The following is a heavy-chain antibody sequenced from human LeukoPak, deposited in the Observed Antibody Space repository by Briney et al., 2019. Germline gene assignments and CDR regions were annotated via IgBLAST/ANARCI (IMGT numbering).Heavy chain of an antibody. J-gene: IGHJ6*02. CDR1: GYTFTSYD. CDR3: ARGDTWIQSYRYYGMDV. V-gene: IGHV1-8*01. CDR2: MNPNSGNT. Sequence: ASAKVSCKASGYTFTSYDINWVRQATGQGLEWMGWMNPNSGNTGYAQKFQGRVTMTRNTSISTAYMELSSLRSEDTAVYYCARGDTWIQSYRYYGMDVWGQGTTVTVSS. D-gene: IGHD5-18*01.